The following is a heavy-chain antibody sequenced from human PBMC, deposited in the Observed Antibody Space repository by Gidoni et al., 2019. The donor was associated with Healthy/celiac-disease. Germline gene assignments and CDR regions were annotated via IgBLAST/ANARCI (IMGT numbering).Heavy chain of an antibody. CDR1: GGSISSSSYY. CDR2: IYYSGST. CDR3: ARHSSSAAESYYYYYYGMDV. V-gene: IGHV4-39*01. Sequence: QLQLQESGPGLVKPSETLSLPCTVSGGSISSSSYYWGWIRQPPGKGLEWIGSIYYSGSTYYNPSLKSRVTISVDTSKNQFSLKLSSVTAADTAVYYCARHSSSAAESYYYYYYGMDVWGQGTTVTVSS. D-gene: IGHD6-6*01. J-gene: IGHJ6*02.